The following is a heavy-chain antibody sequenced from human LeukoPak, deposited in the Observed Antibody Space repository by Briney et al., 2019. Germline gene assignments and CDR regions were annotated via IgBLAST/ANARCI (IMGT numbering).Heavy chain of an antibody. J-gene: IGHJ4*02. CDR3: ARSYCSGTSCSGDY. CDR1: GFTFSNYA. Sequence: PGRSLRLSCAASGFTFSNYAMHWVRQASAKGLEWVTVISSDASNKNYADSVKGRFTVSRDNSKNTLYLQMNSLRTEDTAVYYCARSYCSGTSCSGDYWGQGTLVTVSS. V-gene: IGHV3-30*04. D-gene: IGHD2-2*01. CDR2: ISSDASNK.